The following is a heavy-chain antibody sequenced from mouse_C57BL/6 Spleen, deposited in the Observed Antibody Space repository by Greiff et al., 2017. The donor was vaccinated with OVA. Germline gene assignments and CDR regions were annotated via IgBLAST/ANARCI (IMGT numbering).Heavy chain of an antibody. Sequence: EVMLVESGGGLVKPGGSLKLSCAASGFTFSSYAMSWVRQTPEKRLEWVATISDGGSYTYYPDNVKGRFTISRDNAKNNLYLQMSHLKSEDTAMYYCASPYYYGSSPFAYWGQGTLVTVSA. V-gene: IGHV5-4*03. J-gene: IGHJ3*01. CDR3: ASPYYYGSSPFAY. CDR2: ISDGGSYT. D-gene: IGHD1-1*01. CDR1: GFTFSSYA.